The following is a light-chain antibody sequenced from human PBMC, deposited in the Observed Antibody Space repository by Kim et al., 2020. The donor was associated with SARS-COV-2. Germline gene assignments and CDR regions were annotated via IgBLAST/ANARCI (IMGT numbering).Light chain of an antibody. CDR1: KFGDKY. V-gene: IGLV3-1*01. Sequence: SPGQRTSITYSEYKFGDKYVSWYQQKPGQSPVVVIYQDNQRPSAIPGRFSCSNSGNTAALTSSGTQAMDEADYYCQAWDSRTHNYVFGAGTKVTVL. CDR3: QAWDSRTHNYV. J-gene: IGLJ1*01. CDR2: QDN.